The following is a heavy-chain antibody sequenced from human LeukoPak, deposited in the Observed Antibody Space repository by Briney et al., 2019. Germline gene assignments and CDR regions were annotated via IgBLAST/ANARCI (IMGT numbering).Heavy chain of an antibody. CDR2: INPNSGGI. CDR1: GYTFTGYY. CDR3: ARALQLRYFDWLFGY. J-gene: IGHJ4*02. Sequence: GASVKVSCKASGYTFTGYYMHWVRQAPGQGLEWMGWINPNSGGINYAQKFQGRVTMTRDTSISTAYMELSRLRSDDTAVYYCARALQLRYFDWLFGYWGQGTLVTVSS. D-gene: IGHD3-9*01. V-gene: IGHV1-2*02.